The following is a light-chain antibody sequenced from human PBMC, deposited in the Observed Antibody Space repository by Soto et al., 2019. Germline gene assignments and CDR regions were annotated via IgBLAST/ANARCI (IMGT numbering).Light chain of an antibody. J-gene: IGLJ7*01. CDR2: EDD. V-gene: IGLV2-23*01. CDR3: YLYLGGSVV. Sequence: QSALTQPASVSGSPGQSVTISCTGVSGDVGNYNLVSWYQQYPGKAPALLIYEDDKRPSGVSNRFSGSKSDSTASLTISGLQDEDESDYYSYLYLGGSVVFGGGTKLTVL. CDR1: SGDVGNYNL.